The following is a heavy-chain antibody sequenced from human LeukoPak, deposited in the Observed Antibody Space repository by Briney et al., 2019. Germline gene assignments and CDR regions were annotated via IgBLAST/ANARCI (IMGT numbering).Heavy chain of an antibody. CDR1: GFTFRSYW. CDR3: ARWARYCSSGSCYSWFDP. V-gene: IGHV3-7*01. Sequence: PGGSLRLSCAASGFTFRSYWMSWVRQAPGKGLEWVANMKLDGSEEYYVDSVKGRFTISSDNAKNSLYLQMNSLRVDDTAVYYCARWARYCSSGSCYSWFDPWAREPWSPSPQ. CDR2: MKLDGSEE. D-gene: IGHD2-15*01. J-gene: IGHJ5*02.